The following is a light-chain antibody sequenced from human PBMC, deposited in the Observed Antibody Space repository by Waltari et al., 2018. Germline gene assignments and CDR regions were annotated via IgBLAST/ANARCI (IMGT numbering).Light chain of an antibody. CDR3: QQYGSSPYT. J-gene: IGKJ2*01. Sequence: EIVLTQSPGTLSLSAGERATLSCRASQTGSNNYLAWYQQKPGQAPRLLIYGASTRATGIQDKFRGSGVGADFTLTISRLDPEDFAMYFCQQYGSSPYTFGQGTKLE. V-gene: IGKV3-20*01. CDR2: GAS. CDR1: QTGSNNY.